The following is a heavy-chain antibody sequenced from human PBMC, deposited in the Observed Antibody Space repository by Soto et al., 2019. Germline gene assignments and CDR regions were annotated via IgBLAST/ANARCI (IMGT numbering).Heavy chain of an antibody. CDR2: IMPIFRAP. J-gene: IGHJ6*02. D-gene: IGHD2-15*01. CDR1: GGAFSDYA. Sequence: QVQLVQSGAEVKKPGSSVKVSCKASGGAFSDYAFSWVRQAPGQGLEWLGGIMPIFRAPDYAQKFQGRVTITADEVTRTAYMAMNSLRSEDTAVYYCASWLKGPDIGNYYYGMDVWGQGTTVTVS. V-gene: IGHV1-69*12. CDR3: ASWLKGPDIGNYYYGMDV.